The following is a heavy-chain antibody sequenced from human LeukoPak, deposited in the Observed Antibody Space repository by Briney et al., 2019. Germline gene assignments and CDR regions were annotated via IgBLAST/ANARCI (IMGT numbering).Heavy chain of an antibody. J-gene: IGHJ4*02. CDR2: IYHSGST. D-gene: IGHD1-26*01. V-gene: IGHV4-38-2*01. CDR3: ARRSESYYLVDY. Sequence: PSETLSLTCGVSAYSVLSAYYGGWIRQPPGKGLEWIGSIYHSGSTSYNPSLKSRVTISVDTSKNQFSLKLSSVTAADTAVYYCARRSESYYLVDYWGQGTLVTVSS. CDR1: AYSVLSAYY.